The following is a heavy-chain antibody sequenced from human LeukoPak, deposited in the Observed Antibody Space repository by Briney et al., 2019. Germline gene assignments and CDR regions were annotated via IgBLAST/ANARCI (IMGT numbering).Heavy chain of an antibody. V-gene: IGHV4-39*07. CDR2: IFYSGPT. J-gene: IGHJ6*03. CDR3: ARASSGYFGSYCYYMDV. Sequence: SETLSLTCAVSGGSLSSTSYYWGWIRQPPGMGLEWIGNIFYSGPTYYNPSLKSRVTISVDTSKNQFSLRLNSVTAADTAVYYCARASSGYFGSYCYYMDVWGKGTTVTVSS. D-gene: IGHD3-22*01. CDR1: GGSLSSTSYY.